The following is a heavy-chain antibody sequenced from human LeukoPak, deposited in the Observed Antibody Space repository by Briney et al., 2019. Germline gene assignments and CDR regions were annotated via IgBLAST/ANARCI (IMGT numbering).Heavy chain of an antibody. CDR3: AKDKGYYGSGSYFDY. CDR2: IRYDGSNK. Sequence: GGSLRLSCAASGFTFSSYGMHWVRQAPGKGLEWVAFIRYDGSNKYYADSVKGRFTISRDNSRNTLYMQMNSLRAEDTALYYCAKDKGYYGSGSYFDYWGQGTLVTVSS. J-gene: IGHJ4*02. V-gene: IGHV3-30*02. D-gene: IGHD3-10*01. CDR1: GFTFSSYG.